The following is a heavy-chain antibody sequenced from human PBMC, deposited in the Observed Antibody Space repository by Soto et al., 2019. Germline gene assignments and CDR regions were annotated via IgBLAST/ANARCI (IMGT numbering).Heavy chain of an antibody. D-gene: IGHD3-22*01. CDR2: ISYSGRSI. CDR3: ASSGFRLSWFDP. Sequence: GGSLRLSCAASGFSFSDDYMSWIRQAPGKGLEWVSSISYSGRSIFYADSVKGRFAISRDNANNSPYLQMNSLRAEDTAVYYCASSGFRLSWFDPWGQGTLVTVSS. J-gene: IGHJ5*02. V-gene: IGHV3-11*01. CDR1: GFSFSDDY.